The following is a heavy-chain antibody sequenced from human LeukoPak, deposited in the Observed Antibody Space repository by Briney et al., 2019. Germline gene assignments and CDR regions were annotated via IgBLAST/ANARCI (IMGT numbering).Heavy chain of an antibody. CDR3: ASPNPRIAARPYYYYYMDV. Sequence: GGSLRLSCAASGFTFSSYAMNWVRQAPGKGLEWVSSISSSSSYIYYADSVKGRFTISRDNAKNSLYLQMNSLRAEDTAVYYCASPNPRIAARPYYYYYMDVWGKGTTVTVSS. V-gene: IGHV3-21*01. D-gene: IGHD6-6*01. J-gene: IGHJ6*03. CDR1: GFTFSSYA. CDR2: ISSSSSYI.